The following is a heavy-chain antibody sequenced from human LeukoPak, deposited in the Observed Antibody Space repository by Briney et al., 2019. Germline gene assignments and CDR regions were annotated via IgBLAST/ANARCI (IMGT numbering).Heavy chain of an antibody. CDR2: ISFSGGST. J-gene: IGHJ5*02. V-gene: IGHV3-23*01. Sequence: GGSLRLSCAASGLTFSIYAMNWVRQAPGKGLEWVSAISFSGGSTYYADSVKGRFTISRDNSKNTLYLQMNSLRVEDTAVYYCAKSQPAAISWFDPWGQVNLVTVSS. CDR1: GLTFSIYA. CDR3: AKSQPAAISWFDP. D-gene: IGHD2-2*02.